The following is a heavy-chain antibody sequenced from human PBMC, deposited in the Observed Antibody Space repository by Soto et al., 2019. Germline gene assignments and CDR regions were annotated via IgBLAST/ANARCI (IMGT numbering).Heavy chain of an antibody. V-gene: IGHV3-7*03. Sequence: EVQLVESGGGLVQPGGSLRLSCAASGFTFSSYWMSWVRQAPGKGLEWVANIKQDGSEKYYVDSVKGRFTISRDNAKNSLYLQMNSLRAEDTAVYYCARYYDSSGYYYLYAFDIWGQGTMVTVSS. CDR1: GFTFSSYW. D-gene: IGHD3-22*01. CDR2: IKQDGSEK. CDR3: ARYYDSSGYYYLYAFDI. J-gene: IGHJ3*02.